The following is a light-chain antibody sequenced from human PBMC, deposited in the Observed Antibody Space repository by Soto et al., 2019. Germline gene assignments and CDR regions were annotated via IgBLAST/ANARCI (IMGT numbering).Light chain of an antibody. CDR1: QSVSSY. J-gene: IGKJ4*01. Sequence: EIVLTQSPAILSMSPGERATLSCRASQSVSSYFAWYQQKPGQAPRLLIYDASNRATGIPARFSGSGSGTDFTLTITSLEPEDFAVYYCQQRSNWPSTFGGGTKVEI. V-gene: IGKV3-11*01. CDR3: QQRSNWPST. CDR2: DAS.